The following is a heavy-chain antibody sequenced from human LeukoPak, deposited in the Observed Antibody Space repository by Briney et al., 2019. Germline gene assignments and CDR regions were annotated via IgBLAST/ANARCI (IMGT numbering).Heavy chain of an antibody. Sequence: GGSLRLSCAASGFTVSSNYMSWVRQAPGKGLEWVSVIYSGGSTYYADSVKGRFTISRDNSKNTLYLQMNSLRAEDTAVYYCAKPASDDDFDVWGQGTMVTVS. CDR2: IYSGGST. V-gene: IGHV3-53*01. CDR3: AKPASDDDFDV. J-gene: IGHJ3*01. CDR1: GFTVSSNY.